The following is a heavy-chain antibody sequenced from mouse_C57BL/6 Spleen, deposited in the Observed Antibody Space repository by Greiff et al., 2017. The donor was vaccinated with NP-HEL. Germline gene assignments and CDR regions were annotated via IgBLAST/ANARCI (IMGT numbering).Heavy chain of an antibody. J-gene: IGHJ1*03. Sequence: EVQVVESGGGLVQPKGSLKLSCAASGFTFNTYAMHWVRQAPGKGLEWVARIRSKSSNYATYYADSVKDRFTISRDDSQSMLYLQMNNLKTEDTAMYYCVREGTEEWYFDVWGTGTTVTVSS. V-gene: IGHV10-3*01. CDR1: GFTFNTYA. CDR3: VREGTEEWYFDV. D-gene: IGHD3-3*01. CDR2: IRSKSSNYAT.